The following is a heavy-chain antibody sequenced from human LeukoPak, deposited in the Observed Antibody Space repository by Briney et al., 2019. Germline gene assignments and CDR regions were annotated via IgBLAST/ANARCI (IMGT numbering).Heavy chain of an antibody. CDR2: ISGSGGST. J-gene: IGHJ4*02. CDR3: AGGITPFDY. D-gene: IGHD2-15*01. CDR1: GFTFSSYS. V-gene: IGHV3-23*01. Sequence: GGSLRLSCAASGFTFSSYSMNWVRQAPGKGLEWVSAISGSGGSTYYADSVKGRFTISRDNSKNTLYLQMNSLRAEDTAVYYCAGGITPFDYWGQGTLVTVSS.